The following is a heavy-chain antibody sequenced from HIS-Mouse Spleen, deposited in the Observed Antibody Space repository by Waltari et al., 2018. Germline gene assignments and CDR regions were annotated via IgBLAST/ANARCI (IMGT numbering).Heavy chain of an antibody. CDR3: AKASSGWLDY. J-gene: IGHJ4*02. CDR1: GFTFSSYC. Sequence: QVQLVESGGGVVQPGRSLRLSCAACGFTFSSYCMHWVRQAPGKGLEWVAVISYDGSNKYYADSVKGRFTISRDNSKNTLYLQMNSLRAEDTAVYYCAKASSGWLDYWGQGTLVTVSS. V-gene: IGHV3-30*18. D-gene: IGHD6-19*01. CDR2: ISYDGSNK.